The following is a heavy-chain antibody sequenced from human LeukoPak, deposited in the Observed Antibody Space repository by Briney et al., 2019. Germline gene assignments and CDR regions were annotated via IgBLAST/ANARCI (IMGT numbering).Heavy chain of an antibody. CDR3: ARDRAWNYFDY. J-gene: IGHJ4*02. V-gene: IGHV3-30*03. CDR1: GFAFSGHG. CDR2: ISNDGSRK. D-gene: IGHD3-3*01. Sequence: GGSLRLSCAPSGFAFSGHGMHWVRQAPGKGLEWVAIISNDGSRKYYAHSVEGRFTISRDNSKNTLYLQMDSLRAEDTAVYYCARDRAWNYFDYWGQGTLVTVSS.